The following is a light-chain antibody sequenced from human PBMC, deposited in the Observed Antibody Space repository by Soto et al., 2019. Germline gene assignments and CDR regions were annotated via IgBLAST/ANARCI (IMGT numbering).Light chain of an antibody. Sequence: DLQLTQSPSTLSASVGDPITITCRASQSVSIWLAWYQKKPGKAPQVMIWDASTLQRGVPSRFSGSGSGTEFTLTISSLQPEDFATYYCQQYNGYSTWTCGQGTKVDIK. J-gene: IGKJ1*01. CDR2: DAS. CDR3: QQYNGYSTWT. CDR1: QSVSIW. V-gene: IGKV1-5*01.